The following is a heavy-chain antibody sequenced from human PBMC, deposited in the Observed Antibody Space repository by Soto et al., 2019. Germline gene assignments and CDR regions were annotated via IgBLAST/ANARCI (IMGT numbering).Heavy chain of an antibody. D-gene: IGHD6-19*01. CDR3: ARPHSSGLGY. Sequence: PGESLKISCKGSGYTFNTYWIAWVRQMPGKGLEWMGIIYPGDSDTRYSPSFQGQVTISADKSINAAFLQWSSLKASDTAMYYCARPHSSGLGYWGQGTLVTVSS. CDR2: IYPGDSDT. J-gene: IGHJ4*02. V-gene: IGHV5-51*01. CDR1: GYTFNTYW.